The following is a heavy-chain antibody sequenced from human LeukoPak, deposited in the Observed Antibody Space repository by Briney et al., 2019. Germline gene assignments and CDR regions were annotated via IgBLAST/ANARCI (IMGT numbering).Heavy chain of an antibody. V-gene: IGHV3-48*01. CDR1: GFTFSSYS. Sequence: GSLRLSCAASGFTFSSYSMNWVRQAPGKGLEWVSYISSSSSTIYYADSVKGRFTISRDNAKNSLYLQMNSLRAEDTAVYYCASGGGLMDTAMGFDYWGQGTLVTVSS. CDR3: ASGGGLMDTAMGFDY. CDR2: ISSSSSTI. D-gene: IGHD5-18*01. J-gene: IGHJ4*02.